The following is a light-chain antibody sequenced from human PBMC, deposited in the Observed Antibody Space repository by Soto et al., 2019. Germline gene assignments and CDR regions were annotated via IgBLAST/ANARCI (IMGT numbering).Light chain of an antibody. CDR3: LSYAGIHIAYV. J-gene: IGLJ1*01. V-gene: IGLV2-8*01. CDR2: DVS. Sequence: QSVLTQPPSASGSPGQSVTISCTGTSNDVGGYNYVSWYQQHPGKAPKLMIYDVSKRPSGVPDRFSGSKSGNTASLTVSGLQADDEADHYCLSYAGIHIAYVVGTGTKLTVL. CDR1: SNDVGGYNY.